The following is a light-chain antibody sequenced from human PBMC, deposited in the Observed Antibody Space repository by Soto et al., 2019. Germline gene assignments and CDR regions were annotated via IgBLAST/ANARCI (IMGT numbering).Light chain of an antibody. V-gene: IGKV3-20*01. CDR2: GAS. CDR3: QQYGSSPYT. J-gene: IGKJ2*01. Sequence: EIVLTQSPGTLSLSPGERATLSCRASQSVSSSYLAWYQQKPGQAPRLIIYGASDRATGIPDRFSGSGSGTDFTLTISRLEREDFAVYYCQQYGSSPYTFGQGTKLEIK. CDR1: QSVSSSY.